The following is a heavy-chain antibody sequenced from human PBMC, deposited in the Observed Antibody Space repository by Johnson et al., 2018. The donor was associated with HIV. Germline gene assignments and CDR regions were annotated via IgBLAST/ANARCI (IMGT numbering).Heavy chain of an antibody. CDR1: RFIFSTSG. CDR3: ARPTVVVLPHGAFDI. CDR2: ISFDGSNK. D-gene: IGHD2-2*01. J-gene: IGHJ3*02. V-gene: IGHV3-30*19. Sequence: QVQLVESGGDVVQPGRSLRLSCAASRFIFSTSGMHWVRQAPGKGLEWVAVISFDGSNKYYADSVKGRFTISRDNSRNTLYLHMNSLRTDDSAVYYCARPTVVVLPHGAFDIWGPGTMVTVSS.